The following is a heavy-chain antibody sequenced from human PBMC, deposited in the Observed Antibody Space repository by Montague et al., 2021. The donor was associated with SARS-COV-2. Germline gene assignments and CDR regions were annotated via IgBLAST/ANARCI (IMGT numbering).Heavy chain of an antibody. CDR1: GFIFSSYE. J-gene: IGHJ6*02. V-gene: IGHV3-48*03. Sequence: SLRLSCAASGFIFSSYEMNWVRQAPGKGLEWVSYISSSGSTIYYADSVTGRFTISRDNAKNSLYLQMNSLRAEDTAVYYCAATSGDIVVVVAAYYGMDVWGQGTTVTVSS. CDR3: AATSGDIVVVVAAYYGMDV. D-gene: IGHD2-15*01. CDR2: ISSSGSTI.